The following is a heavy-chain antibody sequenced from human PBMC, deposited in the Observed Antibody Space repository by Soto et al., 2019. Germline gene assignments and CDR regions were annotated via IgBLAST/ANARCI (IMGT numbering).Heavy chain of an antibody. CDR3: ARDTRTTAMVTYFDY. J-gene: IGHJ4*02. Sequence: SVKVSCKASGGTFSSYTISWVRQAPGQGLEWMGRIIPILGIANYAQKFQGRVTITADKSTSTAYMELSSLRSEDTAVYYCARDTRTTAMVTYFDYWGQGTLVTVS. V-gene: IGHV1-69*04. D-gene: IGHD5-18*01. CDR1: GGTFSSYT. CDR2: IIPILGIA.